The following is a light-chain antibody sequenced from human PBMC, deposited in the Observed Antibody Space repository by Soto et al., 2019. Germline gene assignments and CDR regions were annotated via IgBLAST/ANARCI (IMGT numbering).Light chain of an antibody. CDR1: NSNIGSDI. Sequence: QSVLTQPAAASGTPGQRATISCCGSNSNIGSDIVNCYQLLPGAAPEVLINTTNQRPSGVPERFSGSKSGTPASLAISGLQSEDEANSSCATWDGGLSGPLVFGTGTKVTVL. CDR2: TTN. J-gene: IGLJ1*01. CDR3: ATWDGGLSGPLV. V-gene: IGLV1-44*01.